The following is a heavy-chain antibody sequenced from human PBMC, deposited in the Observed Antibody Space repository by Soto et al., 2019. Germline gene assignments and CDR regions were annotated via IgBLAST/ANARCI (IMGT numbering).Heavy chain of an antibody. J-gene: IGHJ5*02. Sequence: QITLKESGPALMEPTQTLTLTCSFSGLSLSTPGVGVGWLRQAPGKALECLAIIYWDNDKRYNPSLKTRLTITKXTPXNXAVLTMTYMEPVDTAIYYCAHRVTYSTNHNVGWFDPWGQGTLVTVS. V-gene: IGHV2-5*02. D-gene: IGHD4-4*01. CDR2: IYWDNDK. CDR3: AHRVTYSTNHNVGWFDP. CDR1: GLSLSTPGVG.